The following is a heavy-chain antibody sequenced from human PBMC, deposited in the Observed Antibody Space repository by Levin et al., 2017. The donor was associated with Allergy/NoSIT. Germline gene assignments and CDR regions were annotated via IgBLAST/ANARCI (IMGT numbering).Heavy chain of an antibody. D-gene: IGHD3-10*01. J-gene: IGHJ4*02. CDR2: IFHRGSI. Sequence: SETLSLTCTVSGGSISGNTYYWGWIRQPPGKGLEWIGSIFHRGSIYYNPSLKSRVTISVDTSKNQFSLKLSSVTAADTAVYYCVGDEGTMIRGVIITVYWGQGTLVTVSS. V-gene: IGHV4-39*01. CDR1: GGSISGNTYY. CDR3: VGDEGTMIRGVIITVY.